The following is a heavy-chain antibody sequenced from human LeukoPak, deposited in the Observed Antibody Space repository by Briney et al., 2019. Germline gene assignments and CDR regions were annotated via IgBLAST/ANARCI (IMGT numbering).Heavy chain of an antibody. CDR1: GFSLSTSGVG. D-gene: IGHD1-26*01. J-gene: IGHJ1*01. Sequence: SGPTLVKPTQTLTLTCTFSGFSLSTSGVGVDWIRQPPGKALEWLALIYWDDDKRYSPSLKSRLTITKDTSKNQVVLTMTNMDPVDTATYYCAHKVEVGVNTRYFQHWGQGTLVTVSS. V-gene: IGHV2-5*02. CDR3: AHKVEVGVNTRYFQH. CDR2: IYWDDDK.